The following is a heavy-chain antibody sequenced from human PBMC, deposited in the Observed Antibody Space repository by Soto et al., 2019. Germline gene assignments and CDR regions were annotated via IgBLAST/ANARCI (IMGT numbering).Heavy chain of an antibody. CDR3: ARDLPNYGGAFDI. D-gene: IGHD3-10*01. V-gene: IGHV3-48*01. J-gene: IGHJ3*02. CDR2: ISSSTRSI. Sequence: EVQLVESGGGLVQPGGSLRLSCAASGFTFSTYSINWVRQAPGKGLEWVSYISSSTRSIYFADSVKGRFTISRDNTKNSLYLQLNSLRAEDTAVYYCARDLPNYGGAFDIWGQGTMVTVSS. CDR1: GFTFSTYS.